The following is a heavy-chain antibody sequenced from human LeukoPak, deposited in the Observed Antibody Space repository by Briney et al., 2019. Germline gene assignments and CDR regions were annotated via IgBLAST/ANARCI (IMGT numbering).Heavy chain of an antibody. V-gene: IGHV3-74*01. Sequence: GGSLRLSCTASGFSFSGHWMHWARQLPGKGLVWVSRISPTGSTTSYADSVKGRFTVSRDNAKNTLYLQVNSLRAEDTAVYFCAGRHCSGGGCYFAGADPFDYWGQGTLVTVSS. CDR3: AGRHCSGGGCYFAGADPFDY. J-gene: IGHJ4*02. CDR2: ISPTGSTT. CDR1: GFSFSGHW. D-gene: IGHD2-15*01.